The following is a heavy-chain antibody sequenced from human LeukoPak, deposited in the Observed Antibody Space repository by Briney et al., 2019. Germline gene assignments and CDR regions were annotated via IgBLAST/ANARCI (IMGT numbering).Heavy chain of an antibody. CDR1: GGSFNNYY. Sequence: PSETLSLTCAVYGGSFNNYYWNWIRQPPGEGLEWIGELSHSGSTRYSPSLKSRVTISVDTSKNQFSLKLTSVTAADTAVYYCLMWDGSGYRDYWGQGTLVTVSS. D-gene: IGHD3-22*01. J-gene: IGHJ4*02. CDR2: LSHSGST. V-gene: IGHV4-34*01. CDR3: LMWDGSGYRDY.